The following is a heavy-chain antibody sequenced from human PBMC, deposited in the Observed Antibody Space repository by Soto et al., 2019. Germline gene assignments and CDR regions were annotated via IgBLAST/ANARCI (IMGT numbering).Heavy chain of an antibody. CDR2: ISWNSGSI. D-gene: IGHD3-9*01. Sequence: PGGSLSLSCAASGFTFDDYAMHWVRQAPGKGLEWVSGISWNSGSIGYADSVKGRFTISRDNAKNSLYLQMNSLRAEDTALYYCAKDSDDILTGYYGGFDYWGQGTLVTVSS. CDR3: AKDSDDILTGYYGGFDY. CDR1: GFTFDDYA. V-gene: IGHV3-9*01. J-gene: IGHJ4*02.